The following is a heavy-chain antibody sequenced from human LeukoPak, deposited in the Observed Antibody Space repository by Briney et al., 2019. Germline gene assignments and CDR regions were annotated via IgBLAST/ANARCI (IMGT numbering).Heavy chain of an antibody. D-gene: IGHD3-10*01. Sequence: PGRSLRLSCAASGFRFSTYGMHWVRQAPGKGLEWVAVIWFDGTYKYYADSVKGRFTISRDNSKNTLYLQMNSLRAEDTAVYYCAREPSPGVIHHAFDIWGQGTMVTVSS. CDR3: AREPSPGVIHHAFDI. J-gene: IGHJ3*02. CDR2: IWFDGTYK. CDR1: GFRFSTYG. V-gene: IGHV3-33*01.